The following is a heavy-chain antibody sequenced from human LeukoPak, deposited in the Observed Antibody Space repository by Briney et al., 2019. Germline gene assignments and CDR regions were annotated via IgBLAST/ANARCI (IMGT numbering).Heavy chain of an antibody. D-gene: IGHD2-2*01. Sequence: GGSLRLSCAASGFTFNNYAMNWVRQASGKGLEWVSAISGSGGSTYYADSVKGRFTISRDNSKNTLYLQMNSLRAEDTAVYYCAKVYLGYCSSTSCFNFDYWGQGTLVTVSS. CDR1: GFTFNNYA. V-gene: IGHV3-23*01. CDR2: ISGSGGST. CDR3: AKVYLGYCSSTSCFNFDY. J-gene: IGHJ4*02.